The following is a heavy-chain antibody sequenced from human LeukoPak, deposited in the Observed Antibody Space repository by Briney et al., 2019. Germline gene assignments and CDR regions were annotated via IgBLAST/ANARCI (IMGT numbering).Heavy chain of an antibody. V-gene: IGHV4-34*01. CDR1: GGSFSGYY. CDR3: ARTGSKITIYNWFDP. D-gene: IGHD3-9*01. CDR2: INHSGST. Sequence: PSETLSLTCAVYGGSFSGYYWSWIRQPPGKGLEWIGEINHSGSTNYNPSLKSRVTISVDTSKNQCSLKLSSVTAADTAVYHCARTGSKITIYNWFDPWGQGTLVTVSS. J-gene: IGHJ5*02.